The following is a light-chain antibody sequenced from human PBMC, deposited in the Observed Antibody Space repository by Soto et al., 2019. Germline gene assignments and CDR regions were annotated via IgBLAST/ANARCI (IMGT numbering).Light chain of an antibody. CDR3: QQYRSSPPWT. V-gene: IGKV3-20*01. CDR2: GAS. Sequence: EIVLTQSPGTLSLSPGERATLSCRASQSVSSRYLAWYQQKPGQAPRLLIYGASCRATGIPARFSGSGSGTDFTLTIRRLEPEDFAVDYCQQYRSSPPWTFGQGTKVEIK. J-gene: IGKJ1*01. CDR1: QSVSSRY.